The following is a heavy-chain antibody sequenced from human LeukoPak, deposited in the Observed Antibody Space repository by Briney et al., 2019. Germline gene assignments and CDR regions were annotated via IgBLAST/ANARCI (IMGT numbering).Heavy chain of an antibody. CDR3: ARDSSGYQVYDY. CDR2: IYHSGST. J-gene: IGHJ4*02. Sequence: SETLSLTCTVSGYSISSGYYWGWIRQPPGKGLEWIGSIYHSGSTYYSPSLKSRVTISVDTSKNQFSLKLSSVTAADTAVYFCARDSSGYQVYDYWGQRTLVTVSS. D-gene: IGHD3-22*01. CDR1: GYSISSGYY. V-gene: IGHV4-38-2*02.